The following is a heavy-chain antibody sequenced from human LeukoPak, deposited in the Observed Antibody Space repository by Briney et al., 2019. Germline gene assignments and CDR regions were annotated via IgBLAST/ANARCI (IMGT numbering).Heavy chain of an antibody. Sequence: GGSLRLSCAASRFTFNSYAMSWVRQAPGKGLEWVTNIKSDGSEINYVDSVKGRFTISRDNAKNSLYLQMNSLRAEDTAVYYCARGAGLRYGSDYWGQGTLVTVFS. CDR3: ARGAGLRYGSDY. D-gene: IGHD3-9*01. CDR2: IKSDGSEI. CDR1: RFTFNSYA. V-gene: IGHV3-7*03. J-gene: IGHJ4*02.